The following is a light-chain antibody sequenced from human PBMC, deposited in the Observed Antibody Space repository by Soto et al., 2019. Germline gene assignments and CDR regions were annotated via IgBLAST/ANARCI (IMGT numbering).Light chain of an antibody. J-gene: IGKJ4*01. Sequence: DIQLTQSPSTLSASVVDRVTITFRASQSFSRWLAWYQQKPGKAPKLLIYAASILQSCVPPRFSGSGSGTDFTLTISSLQPEDFATYYCQQANSLSLTFGGGTKVDIK. CDR1: QSFSRW. V-gene: IGKV1-12*01. CDR2: AAS. CDR3: QQANSLSLT.